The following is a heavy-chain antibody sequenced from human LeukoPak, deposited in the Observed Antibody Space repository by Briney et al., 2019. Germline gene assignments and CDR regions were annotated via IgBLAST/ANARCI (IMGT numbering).Heavy chain of an antibody. CDR1: GGSFSGYY. D-gene: IGHD3-16*01. CDR2: IYYSGST. Sequence: KPSETLSLTCAVYGGSFSGYYWSWIRQPPGKGLEWIGYIYYSGSTNYNPSLKSRVTISVDTSKNQFSLKLSSVTAADTAVYYCARGGHPALIGDYYYGMDVWGQGTTVTVSS. CDR3: ARGGHPALIGDYYYGMDV. V-gene: IGHV4-59*08. J-gene: IGHJ6*02.